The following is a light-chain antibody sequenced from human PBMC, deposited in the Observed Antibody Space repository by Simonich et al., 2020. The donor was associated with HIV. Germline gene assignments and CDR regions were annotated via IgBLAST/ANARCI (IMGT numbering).Light chain of an antibody. Sequence: DIVMTQSPDSLAGSLGERATINCKSSQSVLYSSNNKTYLAWYQQKPGQPPNLLIYWASTRESGVPDRFSGSGSGTDFTLTISSLQAEDVAVYYCQQYYTTPWTFGQGTKVEI. J-gene: IGKJ1*01. CDR2: WAS. V-gene: IGKV4-1*01. CDR1: QSVLYSSNNKTY. CDR3: QQYYTTPWT.